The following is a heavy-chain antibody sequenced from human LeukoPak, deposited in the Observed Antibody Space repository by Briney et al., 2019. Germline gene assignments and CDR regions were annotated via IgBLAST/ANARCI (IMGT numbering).Heavy chain of an antibody. CDR1: DYTFTSYG. Sequence: PGASVKVSCKASDYTFTSYGISWVRQAPGQGLEWMGWISAYNGNTNYAQKLQDRVTMTTDTSTGTAYMELRSLRSDDTAVYYCARSSSVTIPGYYFDYWGQGTLVTVSS. CDR2: ISAYNGNT. CDR3: ARSSSVTIPGYYFDY. D-gene: IGHD2-21*01. V-gene: IGHV1-18*01. J-gene: IGHJ4*02.